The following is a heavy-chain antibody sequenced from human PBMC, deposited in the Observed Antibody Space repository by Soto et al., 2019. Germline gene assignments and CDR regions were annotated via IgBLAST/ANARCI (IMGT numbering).Heavy chain of an antibody. V-gene: IGHV1-18*01. J-gene: IGHJ4*02. CDR2: ISDYNGNT. CDR3: ARDRKVMVYARSGGFDY. CDR1: GYTFTSYG. D-gene: IGHD2-8*01. Sequence: QVQLVQSGAEVKKPGASVKVSCKASGYTFTSYGISWVRQAPGQGLEWLGWISDYNGNTNYAHKLQGRVTMTTDTSTSSAYMELRSLRSDDTAVYYCARDRKVMVYARSGGFDYWGQGTLVTVSS.